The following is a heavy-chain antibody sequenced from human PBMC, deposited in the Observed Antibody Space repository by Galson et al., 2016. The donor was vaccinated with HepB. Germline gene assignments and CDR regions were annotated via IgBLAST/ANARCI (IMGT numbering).Heavy chain of an antibody. Sequence: QSGAEVKKPGESLRISCKGSGYSFTNYWISWVRQMPGKGLEWMGRIDPSDSYTNYSPSFQGHVTFSADKSLSTVYLHWSSLKASDTAMYYCASVGSDILTGSDNWFDPWGQGTLGTVSS. CDR1: GYSFTNYW. CDR2: IDPSDSYT. V-gene: IGHV5-10-1*01. D-gene: IGHD3-9*01. J-gene: IGHJ5*02. CDR3: ASVGSDILTGSDNWFDP.